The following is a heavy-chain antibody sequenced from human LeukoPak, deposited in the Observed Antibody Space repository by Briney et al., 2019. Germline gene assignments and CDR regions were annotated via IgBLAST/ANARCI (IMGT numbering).Heavy chain of an antibody. D-gene: IGHD2-2*01. J-gene: IGHJ5*02. Sequence: GGSLRLSCAASGFTFSSYAMSWVRRAPGKGLEWVSGINGGGGGGTFHADSVRGRFTISRDNSKNTLYLQMSSLRAEDTAVYYCAASLPNIVVVPAAKGPFGSWGQGTLVTVSS. CDR3: AASLPNIVVVPAAKGPFGS. CDR1: GFTFSSYA. CDR2: INGGGGGGT. V-gene: IGHV3-23*01.